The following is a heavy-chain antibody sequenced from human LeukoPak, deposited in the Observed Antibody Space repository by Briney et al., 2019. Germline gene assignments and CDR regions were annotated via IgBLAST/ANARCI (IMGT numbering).Heavy chain of an antibody. J-gene: IGHJ4*02. Sequence: GGSLRLSCAASGFTFDDYGMSWVRQAPGKGLEWVSGINWNGGSTGYADSVKGRFTISRDYAKNSLYLQMNSLRAEDTALYYCARVHDYGDYNSDPGYYFDYWGQGTLVTVSS. CDR3: ARVHDYGDYNSDPGYYFDY. D-gene: IGHD4-17*01. CDR2: INWNGGST. CDR1: GFTFDDYG. V-gene: IGHV3-20*04.